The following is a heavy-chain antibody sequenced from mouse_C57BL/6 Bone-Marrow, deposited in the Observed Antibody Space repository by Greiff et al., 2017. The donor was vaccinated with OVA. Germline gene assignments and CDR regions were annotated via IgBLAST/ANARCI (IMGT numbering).Heavy chain of an antibody. V-gene: IGHV1-69*01. CDR2: IDPSDSYT. CDR1: GYTFTSYW. J-gene: IGHJ4*01. CDR3: ARGDY. Sequence: QVQLQQPGAELVMPGASVKLSCKASGYTFTSYWMHWVKQRPGQGLEWIGEIDPSDSYTNYNQKFKGKSTLTLDKSSSTAYMQLSILTSEDSAVYYCARGDYWGQGTSVTVSS.